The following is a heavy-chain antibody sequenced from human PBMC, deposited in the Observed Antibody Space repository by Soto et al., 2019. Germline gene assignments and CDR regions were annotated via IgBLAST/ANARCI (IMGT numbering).Heavy chain of an antibody. J-gene: IGHJ5*02. CDR3: ARQASGYYYGWFAP. V-gene: IGHV4-34*01. Sequence: SETLSLTCAVYGGSFSAYYWRWFRQPPGKGLEWIGEINHSGSTNYNPSLKSRVTISVDTSKNQFSLKLSSVTAADTAVYYCARQASGYYYGWFAPWGQGTLVT. D-gene: IGHD3-22*01. CDR2: INHSGST. CDR1: GGSFSAYY.